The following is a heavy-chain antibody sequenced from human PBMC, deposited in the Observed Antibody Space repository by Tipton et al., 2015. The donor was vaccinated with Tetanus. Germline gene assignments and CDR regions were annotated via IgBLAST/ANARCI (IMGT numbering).Heavy chain of an antibody. Sequence: QLVQSGAEVKKPGESLKISCKGSGYSFTSYWIGWVRQMPGKGLEWMGIIYPGDSDTRYSPSLQGQVTISADKSISTAYLQWSSLKASDTAMYYCARQYYYDSSGYYPNPHAFDIWGQGTMVTVSS. CDR1: GYSFTSYW. CDR3: ARQYYYDSSGYYPNPHAFDI. J-gene: IGHJ3*02. CDR2: IYPGDSDT. V-gene: IGHV5-51*01. D-gene: IGHD3-22*01.